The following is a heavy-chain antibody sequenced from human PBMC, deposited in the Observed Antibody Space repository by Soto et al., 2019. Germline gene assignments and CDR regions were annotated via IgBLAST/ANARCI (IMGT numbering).Heavy chain of an antibody. Sequence: PGGSLRLSCAASGFTFSSYAMSWVRQAPGKGLEWVSAISGSGGSTYYADSVKGRFTISRDNSKNTLYLQMNSLRAEDTAVYYCAKLVSNFLAWPWFAAFDIWGQGTMVTVSS. D-gene: IGHD3-9*01. V-gene: IGHV3-23*01. CDR2: ISGSGGST. CDR1: GFTFSSYA. CDR3: AKLVSNFLAWPWFAAFDI. J-gene: IGHJ3*02.